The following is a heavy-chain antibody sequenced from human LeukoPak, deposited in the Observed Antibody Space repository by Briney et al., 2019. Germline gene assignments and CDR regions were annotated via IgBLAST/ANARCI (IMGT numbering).Heavy chain of an antibody. J-gene: IGHJ4*02. Sequence: PSETLSLTCTVAGGSISSSSYYWGWIRQPPGKGLEWIGTIFYSGRTYYNPSLKSRVTISVDTSKNHFSLRLSSVTAADTAVYYCARHPLFRLWRAYNPPDSWGQGTLVIVSS. CDR1: GGSISSSSYY. CDR2: IFYSGRT. CDR3: ARHPLFRLWRAYNPPDS. D-gene: IGHD3-3*01. V-gene: IGHV4-39*01.